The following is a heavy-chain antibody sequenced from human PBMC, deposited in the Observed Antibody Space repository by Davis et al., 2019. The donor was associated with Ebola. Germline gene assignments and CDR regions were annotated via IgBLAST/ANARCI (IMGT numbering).Heavy chain of an antibody. V-gene: IGHV4-39*01. Sequence: SETLSLTCAVYGGSFSSYYWGWIRQPPGKGLEWIGSIYYSGSTYYNPSLKSRVTISVDTSKNQFSLKLSSVTAADTAVYYCANLVLDYYYGMDVWGQGTTVTVSS. CDR3: ANLVLDYYYGMDV. CDR2: IYYSGST. D-gene: IGHD2-15*01. CDR1: GGSFSSYY. J-gene: IGHJ6*02.